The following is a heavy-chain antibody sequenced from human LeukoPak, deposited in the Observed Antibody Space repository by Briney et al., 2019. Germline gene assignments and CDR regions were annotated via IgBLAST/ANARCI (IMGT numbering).Heavy chain of an antibody. J-gene: IGHJ4*02. CDR1: GYTLTSYD. V-gene: IGHV1-8*01. D-gene: IGHD3-3*01. CDR2: MNPNSGNT. CDR3: ARVVGGYYYFDY. Sequence: ASVKVSCKASGYTLTSYDINWVRQATGQGLEWMGWMNPNSGNTGYAQKFQGRVTMTRNTSISTASMELSSLRSVDTAVYYCARVVGGYYYFDYWGQGILVTVSS.